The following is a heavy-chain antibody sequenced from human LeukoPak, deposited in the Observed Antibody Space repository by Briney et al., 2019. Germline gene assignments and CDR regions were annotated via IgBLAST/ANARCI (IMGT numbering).Heavy chain of an antibody. CDR1: GFIFTGYY. CDR2: INANSGGT. Sequence: ASVKVSCKASGFIFTGYYMHWVRQAPGQGLEWMGCINANSGGTNYAQKFQGGVTMARDTSISTAYMDLSRLRSDDTAVYYCARDHPYSSGWYGRVEALDLWGQGTTVTVSS. J-gene: IGHJ3*01. CDR3: ARDHPYSSGWYGRVEALDL. V-gene: IGHV1-2*02. D-gene: IGHD6-19*01.